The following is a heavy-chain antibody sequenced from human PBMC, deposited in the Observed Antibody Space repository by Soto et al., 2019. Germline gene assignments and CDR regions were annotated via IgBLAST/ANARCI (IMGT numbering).Heavy chain of an antibody. CDR1: GFSLSTSGVG. D-gene: IGHD2-15*01. CDR3: AYLPCSGGSCYWFSYSGMDV. CDR2: IYWDDDK. J-gene: IGHJ6*02. Sequence: QITLKESGPTLVKPTQTLTLTCTFSGFSLSTSGVGVAWIRQPPGKALEWLALIYWDDDKRYRPSLETRLTVTKDTSKHQVVLSMTNMYSVDTATYYCAYLPCSGGSCYWFSYSGMDVWGQGTTVTVSS. V-gene: IGHV2-5*02.